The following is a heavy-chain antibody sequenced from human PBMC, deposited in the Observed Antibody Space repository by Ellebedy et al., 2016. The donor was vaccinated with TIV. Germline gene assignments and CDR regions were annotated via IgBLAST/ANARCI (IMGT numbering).Heavy chain of an antibody. Sequence: GSTKYDADSVKGRFTISRDNAKNTLYLQMNSLRAEDTAVYYCARGSNYGMDVWGQGTTVTVSS. CDR3: ARGSNYGMDV. CDR2: GSTK. J-gene: IGHJ6*02. D-gene: IGHD5/OR15-5a*01. V-gene: IGHV3-33*01.